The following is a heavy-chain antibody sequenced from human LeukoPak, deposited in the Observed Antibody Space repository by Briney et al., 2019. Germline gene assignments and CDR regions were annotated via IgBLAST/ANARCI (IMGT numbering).Heavy chain of an antibody. D-gene: IGHD2-21*02. CDR3: ARGSYCGGDCYRYFDY. CDR1: GFTFSSYA. Sequence: GKSLRLSCVASGFTFSSYAMHWVRQAPGKGLEWVAVIPYDGRNKYYADSVKGRFTISRDNTRNTLYLQMNSLRVEDTAVYYCARGSYCGGDCYRYFDYWGQGTLVTVSS. V-gene: IGHV3-30*04. CDR2: IPYDGRNK. J-gene: IGHJ4*02.